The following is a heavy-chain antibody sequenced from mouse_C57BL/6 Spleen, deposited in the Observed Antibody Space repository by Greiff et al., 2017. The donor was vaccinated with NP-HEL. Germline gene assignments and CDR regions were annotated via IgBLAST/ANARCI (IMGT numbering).Heavy chain of an antibody. J-gene: IGHJ1*03. CDR1: GYTFTSYW. V-gene: IGHV1-52*01. CDR3: ARRVITGGYFDV. CDR2: IDPSDSET. Sequence: QVQLQQPGAELVRPGSSVKLSCKASGYTFTSYWMHWVKQRPIQGLEWIGNIDPSDSETHYNQKFKDKATLTVDKSSSTAYMQLSSLTSEDSAVYYCARRVITGGYFDVWGTGTTVTVSS. D-gene: IGHD1-1*01.